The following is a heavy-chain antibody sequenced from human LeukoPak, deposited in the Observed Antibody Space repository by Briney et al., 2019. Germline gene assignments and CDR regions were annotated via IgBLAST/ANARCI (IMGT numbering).Heavy chain of an antibody. CDR1: GGSISSGDNY. Sequence: PSETLSLTCTVSGGSISSGDNYWSWLGQPPGKDLVWIGYIYYRGRTYYNPSLKSRVTISVDTSKNQFSLKLSPVTAADTAVYYCARGQQWLPHFDYWGQGTLVTVSS. D-gene: IGHD6-19*01. CDR2: IYYRGRT. CDR3: ARGQQWLPHFDY. J-gene: IGHJ4*02. V-gene: IGHV4-30-4*08.